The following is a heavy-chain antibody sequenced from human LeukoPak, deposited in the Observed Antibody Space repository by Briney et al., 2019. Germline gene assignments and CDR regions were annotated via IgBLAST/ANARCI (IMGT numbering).Heavy chain of an antibody. Sequence: GSLRLSCAASGFTFSSYAMSWVRQAPGKGLEWVSAISNSDGSTYYADSVNGRFTISRDNSKNMLYLEMNSLRADDTAVYYCANPLGANYDFWSGYYDWGQGTLVTVSS. CDR2: ISNSDGST. D-gene: IGHD3-3*01. V-gene: IGHV3-23*01. J-gene: IGHJ4*02. CDR1: GFTFSSYA. CDR3: ANPLGANYDFWSGYYD.